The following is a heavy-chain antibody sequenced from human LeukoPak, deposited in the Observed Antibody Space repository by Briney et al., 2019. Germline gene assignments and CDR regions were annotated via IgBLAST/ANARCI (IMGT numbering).Heavy chain of an antibody. CDR3: ARRRYYDGSGYLE. Sequence: SETLSLTCSVSGDSVSRSDSYWDWIRQPPGKGLEWIGTIYYSGRTYYSPSLKSRVTMSVDPSNNQFSLNLRSVTAADTAVYYCARRRYYDGSGYLEWGQGTLLTVSS. CDR2: IYYSGRT. CDR1: GDSVSRSDSY. J-gene: IGHJ1*01. V-gene: IGHV4-39*01. D-gene: IGHD3-22*01.